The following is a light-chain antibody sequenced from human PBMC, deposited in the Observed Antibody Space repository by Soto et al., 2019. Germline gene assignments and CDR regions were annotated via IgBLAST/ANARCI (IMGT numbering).Light chain of an antibody. CDR2: GAS. CDR3: QQYGSSPT. J-gene: IGKJ1*01. Sequence: EIVLTQSPGTLSLSPGERATLSCRASQSVSSSYLAWYQQKPGQAPRLLIYGASSRATGIPDGFSGSGSGTDLTLTIRRLEPEDFAVYYCQQYGSSPTFGQGTKVEIK. CDR1: QSVSSSY. V-gene: IGKV3-20*01.